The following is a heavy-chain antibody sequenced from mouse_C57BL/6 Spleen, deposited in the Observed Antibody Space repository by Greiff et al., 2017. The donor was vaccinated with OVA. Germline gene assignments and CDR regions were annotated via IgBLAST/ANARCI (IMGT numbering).Heavy chain of an antibody. D-gene: IGHD2-4*01. J-gene: IGHJ2*01. CDR1: GYTFTDYY. Sequence: EVKLQQSGPELVKPGASVKISCKASGYTFTDYYMNWVKQSHGKSLEWIGDINPNNGGTSYNQKFKGKATLTVDKSSSTAYMELRSLTSEDSAVYYCARGGLRRDGFDYWGQGTTLTVSS. CDR3: ARGGLRRDGFDY. V-gene: IGHV1-26*01. CDR2: INPNNGGT.